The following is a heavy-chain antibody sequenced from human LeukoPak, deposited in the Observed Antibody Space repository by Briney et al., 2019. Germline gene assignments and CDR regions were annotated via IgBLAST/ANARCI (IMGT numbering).Heavy chain of an antibody. CDR1: GFTFSSYA. CDR2: ISGSGGST. D-gene: IGHD3-3*01. J-gene: IGHJ3*02. CDR3: AKDHQPFTFWSGYYWGAFDI. V-gene: IGHV3-23*01. Sequence: GGSLRLSCAASGFTFSSYAMSWVRQAPGKGLEWVSAISGSGGSTYYADSVKGRFTISRDNSKNTLYLQMNSLRAEDTAVYYCAKDHQPFTFWSGYYWGAFDIWGQGTMVTVSS.